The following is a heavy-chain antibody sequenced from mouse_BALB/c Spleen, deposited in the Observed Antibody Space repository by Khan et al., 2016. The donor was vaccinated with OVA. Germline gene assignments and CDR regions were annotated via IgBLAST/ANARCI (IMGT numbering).Heavy chain of an antibody. CDR1: GYTFTTYW. CDR2: INPTSGYT. V-gene: IGHV1-7*01. Sequence: QVQLQQSGAELAKPGASVKMSCKACGYTFTTYWMHWVKQRPGQGLEWIGYINPTSGYTDYNEKFKDRATLSADKSSSTAYMQLSSLTSEDSAVYYCTRDRIDYWGQGTTLTVSS. CDR3: TRDRIDY. J-gene: IGHJ2*01.